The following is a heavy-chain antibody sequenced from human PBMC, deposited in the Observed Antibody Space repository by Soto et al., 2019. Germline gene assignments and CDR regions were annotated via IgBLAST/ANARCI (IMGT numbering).Heavy chain of an antibody. Sequence: GGSLRLSCAVSGFNVTNTYMSWVRQAPGKGLEWVSVIYRGFSTFYADSVKGRFTVSRDDSKNTVSLQMNSLRAEDTAVYYCARDRSASWRDDSFDIWGKGTMVTVSS. CDR2: IYRGFST. D-gene: IGHD2-15*01. CDR1: GFNVTNTY. CDR3: ARDRSASWRDDSFDI. J-gene: IGHJ3*02. V-gene: IGHV3-53*01.